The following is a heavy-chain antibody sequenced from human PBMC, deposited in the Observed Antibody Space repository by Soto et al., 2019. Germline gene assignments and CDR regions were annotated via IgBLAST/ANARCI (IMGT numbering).Heavy chain of an antibody. Sequence: GASVKVSCKASGYTFTGYYMHWVRQAPGQGLEWMGWINPNSGGTNYAQKFQGRVTMTRDTSISTAYMELSRLRSDDTAVYYCAREPKLTGVSWENYYSGMDVWGQGPTVTVYS. J-gene: IGHJ6*02. V-gene: IGHV1-2*02. CDR3: AREPKLTGVSWENYYSGMDV. CDR1: GYTFTGYY. CDR2: INPNSGGT. D-gene: IGHD7-27*01.